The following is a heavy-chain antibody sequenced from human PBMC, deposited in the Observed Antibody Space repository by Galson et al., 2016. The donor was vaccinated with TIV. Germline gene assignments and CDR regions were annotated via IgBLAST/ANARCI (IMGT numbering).Heavy chain of an antibody. Sequence: SLRLSCAASGFTFSHFGMHWVRQSPGKGLEWLAVILYDGSSQFYADSLEGRFAISRDNSKNTLYLQMNSLGAEDTALYYCAKSGDSRSIDAWGQGTLVIVSS. J-gene: IGHJ5*02. CDR3: AKSGDSRSIDA. CDR2: ILYDGSSQ. V-gene: IGHV3-30*18. D-gene: IGHD3-22*01. CDR1: GFTFSHFG.